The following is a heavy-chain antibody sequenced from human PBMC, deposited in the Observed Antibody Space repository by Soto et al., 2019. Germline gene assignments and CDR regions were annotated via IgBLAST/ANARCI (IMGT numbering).Heavy chain of an antibody. CDR2: INSDGSST. J-gene: IGHJ5*02. D-gene: IGHD6-13*01. V-gene: IGHV3-74*01. CDR1: GYTLKSYV. CDR3: ATSEAAAFLFRFDP. Sequence: HWGSPRLSCAASGYTLKSYVMHWVRQDPGKRLVWVSRINSDGSSTSYADSVKGRFTISRDNAKNTLYLQMNSLRAEDTAVYYCATSEAAAFLFRFDPWGQGTLVTVSS.